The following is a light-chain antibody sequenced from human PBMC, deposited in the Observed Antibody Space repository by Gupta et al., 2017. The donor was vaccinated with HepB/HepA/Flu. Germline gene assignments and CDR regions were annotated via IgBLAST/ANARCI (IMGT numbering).Light chain of an antibody. Sequence: VLTQSPATLTLSSRASAALYCRASQNINTILAWYRQTPGQAPRLLIYDTSYRATYSPARFSGSGSGTDLTLIISNLEPEDSAVYYCQHRSYWTKYTFGQGTKLEI. CDR3: QHRSYWTKYT. V-gene: IGKV3-11*01. CDR2: DTS. J-gene: IGKJ2*01. CDR1: QNINTI.